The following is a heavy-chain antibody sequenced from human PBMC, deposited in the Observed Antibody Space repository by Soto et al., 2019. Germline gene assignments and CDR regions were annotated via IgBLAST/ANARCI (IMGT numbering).Heavy chain of an antibody. V-gene: IGHV3-23*01. Sequence: EVRLLESGGGLVQPGGSLRLSCAASGFTFSSFGMNWVRQAPGKGLEWLAVISGGGYNKYYAESVKGRFAISRDNSENMAFLQMDTLTADDTAVYYCAKDRGSSSTCFDYWGPGVLVTVSS. CDR1: GFTFSSFG. J-gene: IGHJ4*02. CDR2: ISGGGYNK. D-gene: IGHD2-2*01. CDR3: AKDRGSSSTCFDY.